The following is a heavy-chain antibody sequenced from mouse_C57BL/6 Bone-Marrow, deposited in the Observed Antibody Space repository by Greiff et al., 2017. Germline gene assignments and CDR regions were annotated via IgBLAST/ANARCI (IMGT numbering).Heavy chain of an antibody. J-gene: IGHJ2*01. CDR2: IDPSVSYT. CDR1: GYTFTSYW. V-gene: IGHV1-59*01. Sequence: QVQLQQPGAELVRPGTSVKLSCKASGYTFTSYWMHWVKQRPGQGLEWIGVIDPSVSYTNYNQKFKGKATLTVDTSSSTAYMQLSSLTSEDSAVYYCEGHDYWGQGTTLTVSS. CDR3: EGHDY.